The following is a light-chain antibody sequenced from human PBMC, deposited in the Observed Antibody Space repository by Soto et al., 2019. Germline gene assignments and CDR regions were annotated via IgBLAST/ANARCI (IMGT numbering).Light chain of an antibody. CDR1: SSNIGSNF. CDR3: VTWDDSLSAWV. V-gene: IGLV1-47*02. CDR2: SNT. Sequence: QSVLTQPPSASGTPGQRVTISCSGSSSNIGSNFVYWYQQLPGTAPKLLIYSNTQRPSGVPDRFSASKSGTSASLAISGLRSEDEADYYCVTWDDSLSAWVFGGRTKLTVL. J-gene: IGLJ3*02.